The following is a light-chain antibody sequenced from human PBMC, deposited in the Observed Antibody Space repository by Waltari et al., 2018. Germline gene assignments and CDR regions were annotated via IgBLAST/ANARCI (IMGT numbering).Light chain of an antibody. J-gene: IGLJ3*02. CDR1: SSHLGSYF. V-gene: IGLV1-47*01. Sequence: QSVLTQPPSASGTPGQRVTISCSGSSSHLGSYFLCWCQHPPGTAPKPLIYKNNQRPAGVPARFSGSKSGTSASLAISGLRSEDEADYYCATWDDSLSGEVFGGGTKLTVL. CDR2: KNN. CDR3: ATWDDSLSGEV.